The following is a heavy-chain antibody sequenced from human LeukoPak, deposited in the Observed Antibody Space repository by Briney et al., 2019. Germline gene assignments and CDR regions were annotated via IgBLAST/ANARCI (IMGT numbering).Heavy chain of an antibody. CDR1: GFTFGDYA. V-gene: IGHV3-49*04. D-gene: IGHD3-22*01. Sequence: HSGGSLRLSCIASGFTFGDYAMSWVRQAPGKGLEWVGFIRSKIYGGTTEYAASVKGRAIISRDDSESIADLQMDSLKIEDTGIYYCIRDYYSSDHLDAFAYWGQGALVTVSS. CDR2: IRSKIYGGTT. CDR3: IRDYYSSDHLDAFAY. J-gene: IGHJ4*02.